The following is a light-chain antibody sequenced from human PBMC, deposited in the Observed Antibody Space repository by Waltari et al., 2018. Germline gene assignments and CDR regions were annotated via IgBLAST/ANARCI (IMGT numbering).Light chain of an antibody. CDR2: SAS. CDR1: QSVSSN. V-gene: IGKV3D-15*01. CDR3: QQYNNWPPLYT. Sequence: EIVMTQSPATLSVSPGERATLSCRASQSVSSNLAWYQEKPGQAPRLLIYSASTRATVIPARFSGSGSGTDFTLTISSLQSEDFAVYYCQQYNNWPPLYTFGQGTKLEI. J-gene: IGKJ2*01.